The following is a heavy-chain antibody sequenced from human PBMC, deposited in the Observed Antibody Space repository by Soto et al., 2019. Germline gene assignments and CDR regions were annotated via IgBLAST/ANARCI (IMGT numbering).Heavy chain of an antibody. CDR2: IYYSGST. CDR1: GCSISSGGYY. Sequence: QVQLKESGPGLVKPSQTLSLTCTVSGCSISSGGYYWSWIRQHPGKGLEWIGYIYYSGSTYYNPSLKSRVTKAVDTSKNQLSLEPSSVTAADTAVYFCAGDRGVQYYYTRVNWFDPWSQGTLATVYS. CDR3: AGDRGVQYYYTRVNWFDP. J-gene: IGHJ5*02. D-gene: IGHD3-3*01. V-gene: IGHV4-31*03.